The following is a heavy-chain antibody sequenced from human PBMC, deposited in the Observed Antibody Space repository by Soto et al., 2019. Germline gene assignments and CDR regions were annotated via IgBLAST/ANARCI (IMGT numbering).Heavy chain of an antibody. J-gene: IGHJ5*02. D-gene: IGHD4-17*01. CDR3: ARAINDYGDYVPQNWFDP. V-gene: IGHV1-69*05. Sequence: SVKVSCKASGGTFSSYAISWVRQAPGQGLEWMGGIIPIFGTTNYAQKFQGRVTMTTDASTSTAYMELRSLRSDDTAVYYCARAINDYGDYVPQNWFDPWGQGTLVTVST. CDR1: GGTFSSYA. CDR2: IIPIFGTT.